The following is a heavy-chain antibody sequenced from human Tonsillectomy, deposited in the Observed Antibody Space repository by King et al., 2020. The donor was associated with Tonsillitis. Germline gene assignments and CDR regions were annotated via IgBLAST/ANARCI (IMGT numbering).Heavy chain of an antibody. D-gene: IGHD3-22*01. J-gene: IGHJ3*01. CDR3: AKDKGADYFDSGRGAFDF. Sequence: VQLVQSGGSLVKPGGSLRLSCVTSGFIFSNYDMNWVRQAPGKGLEWVASIRSDKEHVFYADSLRGRFTISRDNAKNSLYLQMNYLRADDTAVYYCAKDKGADYFDSGRGAFDFWGQGTMVTVSS. CDR2: IRSDKEHV. V-gene: IGHV3-21*01. CDR1: GFIFSNYD.